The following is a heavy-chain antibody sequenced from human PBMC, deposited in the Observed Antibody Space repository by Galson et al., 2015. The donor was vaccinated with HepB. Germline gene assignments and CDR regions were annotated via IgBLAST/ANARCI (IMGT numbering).Heavy chain of an antibody. CDR3: ARELSAVGPRGFDI. CDR2: IYSGGST. D-gene: IGHD3-10*01. Sequence: SLRLSCAASGFSVSRNYMSWVRQAPGKGLEWVSVIYSGGSTYYADSVKGRFTISRDNSKNTLYLQMNSLRAEDTAVYYCARELSAVGPRGFDIWGQGTRVTISS. V-gene: IGHV3-53*01. J-gene: IGHJ3*02. CDR1: GFSVSRNY.